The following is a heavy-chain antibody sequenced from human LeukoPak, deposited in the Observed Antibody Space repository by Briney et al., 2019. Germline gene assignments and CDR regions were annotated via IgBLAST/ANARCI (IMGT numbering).Heavy chain of an antibody. Sequence: SETLSLTCTVSGGSISSYYWSWIRQPPGKGLEWIGYIYYSGSTDYNPSLKGRVTISEDTSKNQFSLKLNSVTAADTAVYYCARSLQYGNNNNYYYGMDVWGQGTTVTVSS. J-gene: IGHJ6*02. CDR3: ARSLQYGNNNNYYYGMDV. V-gene: IGHV4-59*01. D-gene: IGHD2/OR15-2a*01. CDR2: IYYSGST. CDR1: GGSISSYY.